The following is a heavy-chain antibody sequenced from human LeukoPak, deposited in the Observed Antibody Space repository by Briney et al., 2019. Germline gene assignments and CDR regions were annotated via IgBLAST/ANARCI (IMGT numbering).Heavy chain of an antibody. CDR1: GLTFSSYD. CDR2: IGATGDT. D-gene: IGHD4-11*01. J-gene: IGHJ4*02. Sequence: GGSLRLSCAASGLTFSSYDMHWVRQAPGKGLEWVLSIGATGDTYYAGSVKGRFTVSRDNSKNTLYLQMNSLRAEDTAVYYCARDYSIVYWGQGTLVTVSS. CDR3: ARDYSIVY. V-gene: IGHV3-13*01.